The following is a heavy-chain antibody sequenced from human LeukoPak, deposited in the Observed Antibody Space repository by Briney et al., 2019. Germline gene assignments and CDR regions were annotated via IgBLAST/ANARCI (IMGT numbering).Heavy chain of an antibody. CDR2: IKQDETET. J-gene: IGHJ4*02. CDR3: ARDSGDRPQAVGYFFDY. D-gene: IGHD7-27*01. CDR1: GLGFGTNW. Sequence: PGGPLRSPGAAPGLGFGTNWLAWFGQPPGGGREWVATIKQDETETYYADAVRGRFTITRDNAKNSLYLQMDNLRGEDTAVYYCARDSGDRPQAVGYFFDYWGQGSLVTVSS. V-gene: IGHV3-7*01.